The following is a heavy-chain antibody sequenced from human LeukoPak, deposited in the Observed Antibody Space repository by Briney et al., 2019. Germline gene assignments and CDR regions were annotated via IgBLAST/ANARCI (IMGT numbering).Heavy chain of an antibody. CDR2: ISGTGAGT. D-gene: IGHD1-26*01. V-gene: IGHV3-23*01. CDR1: GFTFSSYA. CDR3: AKDRYSGSPWYFDY. J-gene: IGHJ4*02. Sequence: PGGSLRLSCAASGFTFSSYAVSWVRQAPGKGLEWVSGISGTGAGTYYADSVKGRFIISRDNSKNTLYLQMNSLRAEDTAVYYCAKDRYSGSPWYFDYWGQGTLVTVSS.